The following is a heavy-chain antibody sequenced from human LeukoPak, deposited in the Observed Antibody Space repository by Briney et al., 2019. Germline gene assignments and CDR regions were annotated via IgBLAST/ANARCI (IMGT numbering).Heavy chain of an antibody. CDR1: GFTFSSYW. Sequence: GGSLRLSCAASGFTFSSYWMTWVRQAPGKGLKYVSAISGSGGSAYYADSVKGRFTISRDNSRTTPYLQMNSLRAEDTAVYYCAKARLLYDYVSIWGQGTLVTVSS. D-gene: IGHD3-16*01. CDR3: AKARLLYDYVSI. V-gene: IGHV3-23*01. J-gene: IGHJ4*02. CDR2: ISGSGGSA.